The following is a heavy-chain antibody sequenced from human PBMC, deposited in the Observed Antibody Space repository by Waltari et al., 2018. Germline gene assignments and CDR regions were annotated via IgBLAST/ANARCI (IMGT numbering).Heavy chain of an antibody. CDR1: GFTFENHG. V-gene: IGHV3-20*04. CDR2: LSWSTGSA. Sequence: EVQLVESGGRVIRPGGSLRLSCAASGFTFENHGMSWVRQVPGRGLEWVSGLSWSTGSAGYAESVKGRFTIYRDNAKKSLYLQMNSVRVEDTALYYCARDTDGSYWGQGTLVTVSS. J-gene: IGHJ4*02. CDR3: ARDTDGSY. D-gene: IGHD3-16*02.